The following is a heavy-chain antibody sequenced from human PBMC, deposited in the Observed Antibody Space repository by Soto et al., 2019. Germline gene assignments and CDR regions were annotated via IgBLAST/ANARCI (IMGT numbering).Heavy chain of an antibody. CDR1: GFTFSNYW. D-gene: IGHD3-16*01. J-gene: IGHJ4*02. CDR2: INTAGTTT. CDR3: ANELSWGQCAY. V-gene: IGHV3-74*03. Sequence: EVQLVESGGGLVQPGGSLRLSCAGSGFTFSNYWMHWVRQDPEKGLVWVSTINTAGTTTQYAASVKGRFTVTRDNAKNTLYLQMNSLRCEDTAVYFCANELSWGQCAYWGQGTLVTVSS.